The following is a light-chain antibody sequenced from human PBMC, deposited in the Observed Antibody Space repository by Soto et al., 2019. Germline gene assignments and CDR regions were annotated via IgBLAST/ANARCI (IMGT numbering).Light chain of an antibody. CDR1: QGISNY. CDR2: AAS. Sequence: DIQMTHSPSSLSASVGDRVTITCRASQGISNYLAWYQQKSGKVPKLLIYAASTLQSGVPSRFSGSGSGTDFTLTISSLQPEDVATYYCQKYNSALGTFGQGTKVDIK. V-gene: IGKV1-27*01. CDR3: QKYNSALGT. J-gene: IGKJ1*01.